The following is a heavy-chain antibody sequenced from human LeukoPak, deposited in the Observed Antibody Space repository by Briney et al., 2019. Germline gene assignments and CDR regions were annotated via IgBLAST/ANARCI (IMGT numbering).Heavy chain of an antibody. D-gene: IGHD3-22*01. V-gene: IGHV3-33*01. CDR1: GFTFSSYG. Sequence: GGSLRLSCAASGFTFSSYGMHWVRQAPGKGLEWVAVIWYDGSNKYYADSVKGRFTISRDNSKNTLYLQMNSLRTEDTAVYYCARDQYYYDSSGYGAFDIWGQGTMVTVSS. J-gene: IGHJ3*02. CDR3: ARDQYYYDSSGYGAFDI. CDR2: IWYDGSNK.